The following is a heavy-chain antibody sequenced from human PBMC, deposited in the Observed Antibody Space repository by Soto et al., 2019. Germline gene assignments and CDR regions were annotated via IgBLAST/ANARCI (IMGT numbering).Heavy chain of an antibody. CDR2: IWHDGTRK. Sequence: VHLVESGGGVVQPGGSLTLSCSVSDFAFRLHGIHWVRHTPGKGLEWVAMIWHDGTRKYFRDSVRGRFTTSRDSAKNKVYLQMNNLRGDDSALYFCARDRSSSYSYAMDLWGQGTTVTVSS. V-gene: IGHV3-33*01. CDR3: ARDRSSSYSYAMDL. J-gene: IGHJ6*02. D-gene: IGHD3-10*01. CDR1: DFAFRLHG.